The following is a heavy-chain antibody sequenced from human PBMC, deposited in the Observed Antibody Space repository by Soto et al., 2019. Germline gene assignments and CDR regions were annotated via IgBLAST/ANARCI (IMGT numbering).Heavy chain of an antibody. D-gene: IGHD3-3*02. Sequence: ASVKVSCKASGCTFSSYYIHWVRQAPGQGLDWMGIINPNGGSTTYAQKFQGRVTITRDTSPNTVYMELSSLTSEDAALYYCAGDGGFSALEFPFGLDVWGQGTTVTVSS. CDR2: INPNGGST. CDR1: GCTFSSYY. CDR3: AGDGGFSALEFPFGLDV. V-gene: IGHV1-46*01. J-gene: IGHJ6*02.